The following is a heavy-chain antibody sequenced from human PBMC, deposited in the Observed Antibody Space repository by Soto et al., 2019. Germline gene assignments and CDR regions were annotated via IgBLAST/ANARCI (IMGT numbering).Heavy chain of an antibody. J-gene: IGHJ4*02. CDR2: INASGATT. CDR1: GFTFSSYW. V-gene: IGHV3-23*01. CDR3: AKSPALQWLDY. D-gene: IGHD4-4*01. Sequence: GGSLRLSCAASGFTFSSYWMYWVRQAPGKGLEWVSHINASGATTYYADSVKGRFTISRDNSKNTLYLQMNSLRAEDTAVYYCAKSPALQWLDYWGQGTLVTVSS.